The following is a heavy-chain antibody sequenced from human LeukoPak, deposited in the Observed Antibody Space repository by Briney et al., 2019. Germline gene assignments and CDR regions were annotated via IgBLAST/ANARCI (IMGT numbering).Heavy chain of an antibody. CDR3: ARDQEGFDY. V-gene: IGHV1-46*01. CDR1: GYTFTSNY. Sequence: ASVKVSCKASGYTFTSNYIHWVRQAHGQGLEWMGMIYPRDGSTSYAQKFQGRVTVTRGTSTSTVHMELSGLRSEDTAVYYCARDQEGFDYWGQGTLVTVSS. J-gene: IGHJ4*02. CDR2: IYPRDGST.